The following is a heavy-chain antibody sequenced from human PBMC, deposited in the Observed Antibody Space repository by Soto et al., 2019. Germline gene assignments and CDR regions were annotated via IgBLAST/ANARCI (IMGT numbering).Heavy chain of an antibody. Sequence: QVQLQESGPGLVKPSETLSLTCTVSGGSISSYYWSWIRQPPGKGLEWIGYIYYSGSTNYSPSLKSRVTISVATSKNQFSLNLSSVTAADTAVYYCAREGVSSSWYYYYALDVWGQGTTVTVSS. J-gene: IGHJ6*02. CDR1: GGSISSYY. V-gene: IGHV4-59*01. CDR3: AREGVSSSWYYYYALDV. CDR2: IYYSGST. D-gene: IGHD6-13*01.